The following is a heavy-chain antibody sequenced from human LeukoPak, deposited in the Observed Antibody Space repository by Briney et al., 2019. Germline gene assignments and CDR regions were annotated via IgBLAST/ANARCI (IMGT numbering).Heavy chain of an antibody. V-gene: IGHV3-53*01. Sequence: GGSLRLSCAASGFTVSSNYMSWVRQAPGKGLEWVSVIYSGGSTYYADSVKGRFTISRDNAKNSLYLQMNSLRAEDTAVYYCAREVEGSGEDYWGQGTLVTVSS. J-gene: IGHJ4*02. CDR1: GFTVSSNY. CDR3: AREVEGSGEDY. CDR2: IYSGGST. D-gene: IGHD1-26*01.